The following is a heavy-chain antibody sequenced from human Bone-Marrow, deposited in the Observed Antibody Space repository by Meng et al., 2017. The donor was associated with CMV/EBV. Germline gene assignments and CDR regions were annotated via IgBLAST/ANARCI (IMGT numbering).Heavy chain of an antibody. J-gene: IGHJ6*02. D-gene: IGHD3-3*01. V-gene: IGHV3-7*01. CDR2: IKQDGSEK. CDR1: GFTFSSYW. Sequence: GESLKISCAASGFTFSSYWMSWVRQAPGKGLEWVANIKQDGSEKYYVDSVKGRFTISRDNAKNSLYLQMNSLSAEDTDVYYCARVDYDFWSGSYYYYGMDVWGQGTTVTVSS. CDR3: ARVDYDFWSGSYYYYGMDV.